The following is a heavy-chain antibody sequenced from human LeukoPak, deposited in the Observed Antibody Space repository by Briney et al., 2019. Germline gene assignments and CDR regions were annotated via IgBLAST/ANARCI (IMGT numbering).Heavy chain of an antibody. J-gene: IGHJ4*02. D-gene: IGHD1-26*01. CDR2: ISSSGSTI. CDR1: GFTFSSYE. Sequence: GGSLRLSCAASGFTFSSYEMNWDRQAPGKGLEWVSYISSSGSTIYYADSVKGRFTISRDNAKNSLYLQMNSLRAEDTAVYHCAREAWGSYLRYFDYWGQGTLVTVSS. CDR3: AREAWGSYLRYFDY. V-gene: IGHV3-48*03.